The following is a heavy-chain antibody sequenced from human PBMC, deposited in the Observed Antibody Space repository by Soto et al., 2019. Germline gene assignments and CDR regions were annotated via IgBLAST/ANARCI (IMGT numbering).Heavy chain of an antibody. CDR3: ARGRYVDY. J-gene: IGHJ4*02. V-gene: IGHV1-18*01. CDR2: ISGHNGNT. CDR1: GYAFTTYG. D-gene: IGHD1-1*01. Sequence: QVHLVQSGAEVKKPGASVKVSCKGSGYAFTTYGITWVRQAPGQGLEWMGWISGHNGNTNYAQKRQGRVTVTRDTSTSTAYMELRSLRSDDTAVYYCARGRYVDYWGQGALVTVSS.